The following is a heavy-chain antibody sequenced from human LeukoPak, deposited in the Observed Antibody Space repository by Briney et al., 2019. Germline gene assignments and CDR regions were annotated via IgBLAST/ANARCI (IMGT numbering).Heavy chain of an antibody. V-gene: IGHV4-59*01. D-gene: IGHD2-21*02. Sequence: SETLSLTCTVSGGSISSCYWSWIRQPPGKGLEWIGYIYYSGSTNYNPSLKSRVTISVDTSKNQFSLKLSSVTAADTAVYYCARQVVTASGNWFDPWGQGTLVTVSS. CDR3: ARQVVTASGNWFDP. J-gene: IGHJ5*02. CDR2: IYYSGST. CDR1: GGSISSCY.